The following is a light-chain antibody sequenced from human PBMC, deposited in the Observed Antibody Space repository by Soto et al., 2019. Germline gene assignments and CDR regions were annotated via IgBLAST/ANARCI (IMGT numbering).Light chain of an antibody. CDR3: QQYHNWPPKT. CDR1: QSVGSK. J-gene: IGKJ1*01. V-gene: IGKV3-15*01. Sequence: ETVMTQSPGTLSVSPGEGATLSCRASQSVGSKLAWYQQKPGQAPRLLIYGASTRATGIPARSSGSGSGTEFTLTINSLQSEDFAVYYCQQYHNWPPKTFGQGTKVDIK. CDR2: GAS.